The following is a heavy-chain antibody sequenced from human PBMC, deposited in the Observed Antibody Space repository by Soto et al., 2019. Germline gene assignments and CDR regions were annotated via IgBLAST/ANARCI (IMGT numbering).Heavy chain of an antibody. CDR2: INAGNGNT. CDR3: ASPSVTQQLVLAY. D-gene: IGHD6-13*01. CDR1: GYTFTSYA. V-gene: IGHV1-3*01. Sequence: QVQLVQSGAEVKKPGASVKVSCKASGYTFTSYAMHWVRQAPGQRLEWMGWINAGNGNTKYSQKFQGRVTITRDTSTSTAYMQLSSLRSEDTAVYYCASPSVTQQLVLAYWGQGTLVTGFS. J-gene: IGHJ4*02.